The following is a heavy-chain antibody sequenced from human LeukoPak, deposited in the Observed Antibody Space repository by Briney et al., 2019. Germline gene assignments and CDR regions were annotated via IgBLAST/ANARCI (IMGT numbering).Heavy chain of an antibody. J-gene: IGHJ4*02. D-gene: IGHD1-1*01. CDR3: AKDGVRIGTSSVDY. Sequence: PGGSLRLSCVASGITFSNYAVSWVRQAPEKGLDWVSVISGSAHKIRYADSVKGRFTISRDNSENIVYLQMNNLRAEDTAVYYCAKDGVRIGTSSVDYWGQGALVTVSS. CDR1: GITFSNYA. V-gene: IGHV3-23*01. CDR2: ISGSAHKI.